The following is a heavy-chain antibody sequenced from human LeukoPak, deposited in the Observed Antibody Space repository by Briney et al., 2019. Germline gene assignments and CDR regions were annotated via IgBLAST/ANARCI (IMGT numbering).Heavy chain of an antibody. CDR3: ARRPLYSYYFDY. CDR1: GGSISSYY. J-gene: IGHJ4*02. V-gene: IGHV4-59*01. D-gene: IGHD6-13*01. CDR2: IYYSGST. Sequence: PSETLSLTCTVSGGSISSYYWSWIRQPPGKGLEWIGYIYYSGSTNYNPSLKGRVTISVDTSKNQFSLKLSSVTAADTAVYFCARRPLYSYYFDYWGQGTLVTVSS.